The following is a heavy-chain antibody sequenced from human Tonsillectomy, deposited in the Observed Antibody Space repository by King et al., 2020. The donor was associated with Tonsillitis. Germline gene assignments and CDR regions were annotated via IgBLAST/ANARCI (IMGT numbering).Heavy chain of an antibody. CDR1: GGSFSFSNNY. J-gene: IGHJ5*02. D-gene: IGHD6-19*01. V-gene: IGHV4-39*01. CDR2: IYYSGST. CDR3: AKPSIAVAGRGWFDP. Sequence: QLQESGPGLVKPSETLSLTCTVSGGSFSFSNNYWGWIRQPPGKGLEWNGSIYYSGSTYYNPSLKSRVTISVDTSKNQFSLKMRSVTAAVTAVYYCAKPSIAVAGRGWFDPWGQGTLVTVSS.